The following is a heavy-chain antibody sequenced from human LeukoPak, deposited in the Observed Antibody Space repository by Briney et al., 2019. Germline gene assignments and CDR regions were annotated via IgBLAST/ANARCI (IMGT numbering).Heavy chain of an antibody. D-gene: IGHD4-17*01. CDR1: GFTFSSYA. CDR2: MSGSGGST. CDR3: AKDYTVTGFYFDY. J-gene: IGHJ4*02. V-gene: IGHV3-23*01. Sequence: GGSLRLSCAASGFTFSSYAMSWVRQAPGKGLDWVSAMSGSGGSTYYADSVKGRFTISRDNSKNTLYLQMNSLRAEDTAVYYCAKDYTVTGFYFDYWGQGTLVTVSS.